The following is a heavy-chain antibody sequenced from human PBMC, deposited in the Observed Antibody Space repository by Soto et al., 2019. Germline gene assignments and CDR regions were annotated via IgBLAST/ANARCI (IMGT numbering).Heavy chain of an antibody. D-gene: IGHD3-22*01. J-gene: IGHJ4*02. CDR2: ISYDGSNK. Sequence: PGGSLRLSCAASGFTFSSYAMHWVRQAPGKGLEWVAVISYDGSNKYYADSVKGRFTISRDNSKNTLYLQMNSLRAEDTAVYYCARDRYYYDSSGYSLFDYWGQGTLVTVSS. V-gene: IGHV3-30-3*01. CDR1: GFTFSSYA. CDR3: ARDRYYYDSSGYSLFDY.